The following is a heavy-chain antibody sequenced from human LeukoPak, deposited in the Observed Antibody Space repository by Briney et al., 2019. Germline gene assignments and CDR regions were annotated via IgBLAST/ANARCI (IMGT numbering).Heavy chain of an antibody. CDR2: ISSSGSTI. CDR1: GFTFSDYY. V-gene: IGHV3-11*01. D-gene: IGHD5-18*01. Sequence: GGSLRLSCAASGFTFSDYYMSWIRQAPGKGLEWVSYISSSGSTIYYADPVKGRFTISRDNAKDSLYLQMNSLRAEDTAVYYCARDQVDTAMVRDPFDYWGQGTLVTVSS. J-gene: IGHJ4*02. CDR3: ARDQVDTAMVRDPFDY.